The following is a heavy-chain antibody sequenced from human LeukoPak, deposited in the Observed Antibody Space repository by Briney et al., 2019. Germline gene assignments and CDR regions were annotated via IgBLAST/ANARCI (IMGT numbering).Heavy chain of an antibody. J-gene: IGHJ4*02. Sequence: PGGSLRLSCAASGFTFSSYSMNWVRQAPGKGLEWVSSISSSSSYIYYADSVKGRFTISRDNAKNSLYLQMNSLRAEDTAVYYCARGTNYDFWSGYFEGTEYYFDYWGQGTLVTVSS. D-gene: IGHD3-3*01. CDR2: ISSSSSYI. CDR3: ARGTNYDFWSGYFEGTEYYFDY. V-gene: IGHV3-21*01. CDR1: GFTFSSYS.